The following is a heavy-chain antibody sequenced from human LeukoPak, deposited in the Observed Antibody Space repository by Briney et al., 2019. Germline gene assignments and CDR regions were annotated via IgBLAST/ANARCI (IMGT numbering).Heavy chain of an antibody. CDR3: AREAIAAVAPFDY. V-gene: IGHV4-4*02. CDR1: GGSISSSNW. Sequence: SGTLSLTCAVSGGSISSSNWWSWIRQPPGKGLEWIGEIYHSGSTNYNPSLKSRVTISVDKSKTQFSLKLSSVTAADTAVYYCAREAIAAVAPFDYWGQGTLVTVSS. D-gene: IGHD6-19*01. CDR2: IYHSGST. J-gene: IGHJ4*02.